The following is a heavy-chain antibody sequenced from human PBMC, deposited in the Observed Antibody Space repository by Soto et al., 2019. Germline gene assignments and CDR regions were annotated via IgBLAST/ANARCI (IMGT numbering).Heavy chain of an antibody. V-gene: IGHV3-33*01. CDR3: VREGRHTAMFSGFDY. CDR1: GFNFSEDA. J-gene: IGHJ4*02. CDR2: IWYDGSKK. D-gene: IGHD5-18*01. Sequence: HVDLVEAGGGVVQPGESLRLSCATSGFNFSEDAMHWVRKAPGKGLEWVAVIWYDGSKKHYADSVKGRFTISRDNSKNTLFLQMNSLTAEDTAVYWCVREGRHTAMFSGFDYWGQGTRVTASS.